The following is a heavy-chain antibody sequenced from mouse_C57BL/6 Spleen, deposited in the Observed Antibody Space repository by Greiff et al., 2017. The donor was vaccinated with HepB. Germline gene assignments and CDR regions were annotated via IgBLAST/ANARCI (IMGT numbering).Heavy chain of an antibody. J-gene: IGHJ2*01. CDR2: ISNGGGST. D-gene: IGHD1-1*01. CDR3: AGRNYGSRFDY. Sequence: EVMLVESGGGLVQPGGSLKLSCAASGFTFSDYYMYWVRQTPEKRLEWVAYISNGGGSTYYPDTVKGRFTISRDNAKNTLYLQMRRLKAEDTAMYDCAGRNYGSRFDYWGQGTTLTVSS. V-gene: IGHV5-12*01. CDR1: GFTFSDYY.